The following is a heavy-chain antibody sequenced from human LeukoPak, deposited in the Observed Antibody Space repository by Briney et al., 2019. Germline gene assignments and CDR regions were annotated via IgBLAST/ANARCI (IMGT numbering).Heavy chain of an antibody. V-gene: IGHV3-7*01. J-gene: IGHJ6*04. Sequence: GSLRLSCAASGFTFSGYWMSWLRQAPGKGLEWVANIKQDGGENYYVDSVKGRFTISRDNAKNSLYLQMNSLRAEDTAVYYCARDRGFGQADVWGKGTTVTVSS. D-gene: IGHD3-10*01. CDR3: ARDRGFGQADV. CDR2: IKQDGGEN. CDR1: GFTFSGYW.